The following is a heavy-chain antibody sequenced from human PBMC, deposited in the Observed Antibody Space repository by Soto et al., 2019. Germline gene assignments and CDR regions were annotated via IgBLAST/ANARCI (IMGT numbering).Heavy chain of an antibody. V-gene: IGHV3-33*01. CDR3: ARDDDYGDNGLDY. D-gene: IGHD4-17*01. CDR2: ILNDGSRQ. J-gene: IGHJ4*02. Sequence: QVQVVESGGGVVQPGRSLRLSCEASGFTFSHYGMHWVRQAPGKGLEWVAVILNDGSRQHYADSVKGRLTISRDNSKNTLYLDMNSLRVEDTAVYYCARDDDYGDNGLDYWGQGTLVTVSS. CDR1: GFTFSHYG.